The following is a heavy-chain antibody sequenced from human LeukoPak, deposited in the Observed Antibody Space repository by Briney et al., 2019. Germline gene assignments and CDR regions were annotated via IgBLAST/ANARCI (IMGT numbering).Heavy chain of an antibody. V-gene: IGHV3-74*01. CDR2: VNTDGSST. CDR3: ARELGVGVIGDAFDI. D-gene: IGHD3-22*01. J-gene: IGHJ3*02. CDR1: GFTLGSYW. Sequence: GGSLRLSCAVSGFTLGSYWLHWVRQAPGQGLAWVSRVNTDGSSTTYAESVKGRFTISKDNAKNTLYLQMNGLRAEDTAVYYCARELGVGVIGDAFDIWGQGTVVTVSS.